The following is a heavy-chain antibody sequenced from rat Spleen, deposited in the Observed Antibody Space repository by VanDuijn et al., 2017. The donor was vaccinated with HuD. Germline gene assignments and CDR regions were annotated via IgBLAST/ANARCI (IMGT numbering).Heavy chain of an antibody. J-gene: IGHJ4*01. D-gene: IGHD1-10*01. CDR1: GFTFSDYG. CDR2: IDPSGGNT. CDR3: ARPHNYRYVMDA. Sequence: EVQLVESGGGLVQPGRSLKLSCEASGFTFSDYGKHWIRQAPTKGLEWVASIDPSGGNTYYRDSVRGRFTISRNNAKNTLFLQMDSLRSEDTATYYCARPHNYRYVMDAWGQGTSVTVSS. V-gene: IGHV5S13*01.